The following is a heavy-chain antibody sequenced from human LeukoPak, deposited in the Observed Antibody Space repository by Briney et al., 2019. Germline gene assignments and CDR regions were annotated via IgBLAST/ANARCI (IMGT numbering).Heavy chain of an antibody. J-gene: IGHJ4*02. CDR1: GFTFSSYW. CDR3: ARDGVSSWYYFDD. D-gene: IGHD6-13*01. CDR2: IKQDGSEK. Sequence: GGSLRLSCAASGFTFSSYWMSWVRQAPGKGLEWVANIKQDGSEKYYVDSVKGRFTISRNNAKNSLYLQMNSLRAEDTAVYYCARDGVSSWYYFDDWGQGTLVTVSS. V-gene: IGHV3-7*01.